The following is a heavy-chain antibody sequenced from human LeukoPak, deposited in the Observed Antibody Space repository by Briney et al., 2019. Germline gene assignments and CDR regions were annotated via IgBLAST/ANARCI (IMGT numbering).Heavy chain of an antibody. CDR2: MYGGGDK. J-gene: IGHJ4*02. V-gene: IGHV3-66*01. D-gene: IGHD3-22*01. CDR3: ARVTNYYDSSGSIEEDY. CDR1: GFTVSRSF. Sequence: PGGSLRLSCVVSGFTVSRSFVSWVRQAPGKGPEWVSVMYGGGDKYYADSVKDRFIISRDDSKNTVYLHMKNLRVEDTAVYYCARVTNYYDSSGSIEEDYWGQGTLVTVSS.